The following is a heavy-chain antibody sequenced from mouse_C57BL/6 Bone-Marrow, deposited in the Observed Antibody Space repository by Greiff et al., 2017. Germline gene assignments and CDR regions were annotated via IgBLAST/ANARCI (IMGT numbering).Heavy chain of an antibody. Sequence: LQESGAELVKPGASVKLSCKASGYTFTSYWMQWVKQRPGQGLEWIGEIDPSDSYTNYNQKFKGKATLTVDTSSSTAYMQLSSLTSEDSAVYYCARGYYYGSSFDYWGQGTTLTVSS. J-gene: IGHJ2*01. CDR2: IDPSDSYT. CDR3: ARGYYYGSSFDY. CDR1: GYTFTSYW. V-gene: IGHV1-50*01. D-gene: IGHD1-1*01.